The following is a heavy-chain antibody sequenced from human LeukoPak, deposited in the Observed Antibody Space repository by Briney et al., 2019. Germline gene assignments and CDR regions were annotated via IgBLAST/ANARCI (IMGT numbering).Heavy chain of an antibody. CDR2: ISSSSSYI. D-gene: IGHD6-13*01. Sequence: GGSLRLSCAASGFTFSSYSMNWVRQAPGKGLEWVSSISSSSSYIYYAHSVKGRFTISRDNAKNSLFLQMNSLRAEDTAVYYCGRGGKVEQLVLARWGQGSLVTVSS. J-gene: IGHJ4*02. V-gene: IGHV3-21*01. CDR3: GRGGKVEQLVLAR. CDR1: GFTFSSYS.